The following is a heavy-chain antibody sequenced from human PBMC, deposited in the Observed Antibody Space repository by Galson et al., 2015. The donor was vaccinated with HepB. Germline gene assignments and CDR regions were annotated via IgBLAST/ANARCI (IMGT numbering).Heavy chain of an antibody. CDR1: GGTFSSYA. D-gene: IGHD3-22*01. V-gene: IGHV1-69*13. CDR3: ATTGGPYYYDSSGYPQFDY. J-gene: IGHJ4*02. Sequence: SVKVSCKASGGTFSSYAISWVRQAPGQGLEWMGGIIPIFGTANYAQKFQGRVTITADESTSTAYMELSSLRSEDTAVYYCATTGGPYYYDSSGYPQFDYWGQGTLVTVSS. CDR2: IIPIFGTA.